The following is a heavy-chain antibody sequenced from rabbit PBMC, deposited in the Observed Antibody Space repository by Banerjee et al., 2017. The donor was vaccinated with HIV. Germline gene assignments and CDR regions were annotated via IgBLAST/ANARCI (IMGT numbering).Heavy chain of an antibody. Sequence: QEQLVESGGGLVQPEGSLTLTCTASGFSFSANYYMCWVRQAPGKGLEWIGCIGVGSSGSTYYASWAKGRFTISKTSSTTVTLQMTSLTAADTATYFCARHGISNAYNLWGPGTLVTVS. J-gene: IGHJ6*01. CDR1: GFSFSANYY. V-gene: IGHV1S45*01. D-gene: IGHD6-1*01. CDR2: IGVGSSGST. CDR3: ARHGISNAYNL.